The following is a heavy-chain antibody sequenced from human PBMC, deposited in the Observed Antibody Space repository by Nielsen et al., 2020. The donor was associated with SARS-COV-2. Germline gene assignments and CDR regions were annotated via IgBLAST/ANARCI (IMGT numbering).Heavy chain of an antibody. J-gene: IGHJ4*02. CDR2: IYPGDSDT. V-gene: IGHV5-51*01. CDR1: GYIFTTYW. CDR3: ARHGHYDY. Sequence: GGSLRLSCKASGYIFTTYWIGWVRQVPGKGLEWMGIIYPGDSDTRYSPSFQGQVTMSADKSISTAYLQWSSLKASDTAMYYCARHGHYDYWGQGTLVTVSS. D-gene: IGHD1-26*01.